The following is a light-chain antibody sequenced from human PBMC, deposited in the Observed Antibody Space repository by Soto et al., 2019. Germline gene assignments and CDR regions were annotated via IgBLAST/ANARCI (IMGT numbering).Light chain of an antibody. CDR3: AAWDDSLDGFYV. CDR2: NNN. Sequence: QSVLTQPPSASGTPRQRVTISCSGSSSNIGTNTVNWYLQLPGTAPKLLMYNNNQRPSGVPERFSGSKSGTSASLAIGGLQSEDEADYYCAAWDDSLDGFYVFGSGTKV. V-gene: IGLV1-44*01. J-gene: IGLJ1*01. CDR1: SSNIGTNT.